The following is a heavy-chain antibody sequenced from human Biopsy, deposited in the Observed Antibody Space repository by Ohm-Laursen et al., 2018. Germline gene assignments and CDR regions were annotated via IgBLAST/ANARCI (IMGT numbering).Heavy chain of an antibody. V-gene: IGHV3-30*04. CDR1: GFTFSNYA. CDR2: ISSDGSSQ. J-gene: IGHJ4*02. CDR3: AKEREITMIADYLNFDY. Sequence: SLRLSCAASGFTFSNYAIHWVRQAPGRGLEWVALISSDGSSQYYADSVKGRFTISRDSSKNTLYLQMNSLRAEDTALYYCAKEREITMIADYLNFDYWGQGTLVTVSS. D-gene: IGHD3-22*01.